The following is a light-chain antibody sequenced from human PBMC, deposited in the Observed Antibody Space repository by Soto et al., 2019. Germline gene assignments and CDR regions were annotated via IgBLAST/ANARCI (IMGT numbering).Light chain of an antibody. CDR1: SSDVGGYNY. J-gene: IGLJ3*02. CDR2: EVS. Sequence: QSVLTQPPSASGSPGQSVTISCTGTSSDVGGYNYVSWYQQHPGKAPKLMIYEVSKRPSGVPDRFSGSKSGNTASLTVSGLQAEDEADYYCSSYAGSNNLVFGGGTQLHVL. CDR3: SSYAGSNNLV. V-gene: IGLV2-8*01.